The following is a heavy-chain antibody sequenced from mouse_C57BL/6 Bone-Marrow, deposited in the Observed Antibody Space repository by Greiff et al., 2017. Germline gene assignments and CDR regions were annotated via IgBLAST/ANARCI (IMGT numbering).Heavy chain of an antibody. CDR2: FDPSDSYT. Sequence: QVQLQQPGAELVMPGASVKLSCKASGYTFTSYWMHWVKQRPGQGLEWIGEFDPSDSYTNYNQKFKGKSTLTVDKSSSTAYMQRSSLTSEDSAVYYCARDWEGFAYWGQGTLVTVSA. D-gene: IGHD4-1*01. CDR3: ARDWEGFAY. J-gene: IGHJ3*01. CDR1: GYTFTSYW. V-gene: IGHV1-69*01.